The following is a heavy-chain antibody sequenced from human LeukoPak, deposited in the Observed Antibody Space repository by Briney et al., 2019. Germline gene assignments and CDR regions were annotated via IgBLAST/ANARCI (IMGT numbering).Heavy chain of an antibody. J-gene: IGHJ5*02. CDR3: ATGGSWFDP. CDR1: GDSISTYY. CDR2: ISYSGST. D-gene: IGHD1-26*01. Sequence: PSETLSLTCTVSGDSISTYYWNWIRQPPGKGPEWIGNISYSGSTNYNPSLKSRVTTSLDTSKNQFSLRLSSVTTADTAVYYCATGGSWFDPWGQGTLVTVSS. V-gene: IGHV4-59*01.